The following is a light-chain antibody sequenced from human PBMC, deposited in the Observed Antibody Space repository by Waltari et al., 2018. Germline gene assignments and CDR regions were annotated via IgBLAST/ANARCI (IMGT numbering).Light chain of an antibody. CDR2: GAS. CDR3: QQSFSTLWT. Sequence: DIQMTQSPSSLSASVGDRVTITCRASQSISRYLNWYQQKPGTAPKLLISGASSLQSGVPSRFSGGGSGTDFTLTISSLQPEDFATYYCQQSFSTLWTFGQGTKVEI. V-gene: IGKV1-39*01. J-gene: IGKJ2*02. CDR1: QSISRY.